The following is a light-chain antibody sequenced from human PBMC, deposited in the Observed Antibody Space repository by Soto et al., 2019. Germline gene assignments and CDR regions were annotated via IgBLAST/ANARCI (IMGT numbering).Light chain of an antibody. J-gene: IGKJ1*01. CDR1: QSLSSW. CDR2: DAS. CDR3: QQYDSYPRT. V-gene: IGKV1-5*01. Sequence: DIQMTQSPSTLSASVGDRVTITCRASQSLSSWLAWYQQQPGKAPKLLIYDASNLVSGVPSRFSGSGSGTEFTLTISSLQPVDFATYYCQQYDSYPRTFGQGTKVEIK.